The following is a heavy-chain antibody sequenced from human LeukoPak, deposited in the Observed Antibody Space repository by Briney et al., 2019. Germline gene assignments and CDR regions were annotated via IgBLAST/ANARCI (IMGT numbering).Heavy chain of an antibody. D-gene: IGHD3-10*01. Sequence: GGSLRLSCAVSGFTFSSYSMNWVRQAPGKGLEWVSSISSSSSYIYYADSVKGRFTISRDNAKNSLYLQMNSLRAEDTAVYYCARDGKRRITMVRDDYWGQGTLVTVSS. J-gene: IGHJ4*02. V-gene: IGHV3-21*01. CDR2: ISSSSSYI. CDR1: GFTFSSYS. CDR3: ARDGKRRITMVRDDY.